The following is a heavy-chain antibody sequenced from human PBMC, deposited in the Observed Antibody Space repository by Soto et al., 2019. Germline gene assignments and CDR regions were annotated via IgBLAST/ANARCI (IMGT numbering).Heavy chain of an antibody. Sequence: QVQLQESGPGLVKPSQTLSLTCTVSGGSISSGDYYWSWIRQPPGKGLEWIGYIYYSGSTYYNPSRKSRVTISVDTSKNQFARKLSSVTAADTAVYYCARGLHDYGDYGGVLSDYWGQGTLVTVSS. CDR1: GGSISSGDYY. D-gene: IGHD4-17*01. CDR3: ARGLHDYGDYGGVLSDY. V-gene: IGHV4-30-4*01. CDR2: IYYSGST. J-gene: IGHJ4*02.